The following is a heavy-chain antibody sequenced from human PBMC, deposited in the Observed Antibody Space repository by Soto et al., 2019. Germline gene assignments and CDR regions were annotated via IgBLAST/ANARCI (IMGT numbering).Heavy chain of an antibody. CDR3: ARLVVVPHCSGGSCYSYYFGMDV. J-gene: IGHJ6*02. CDR2: IYYSGST. D-gene: IGHD2-15*01. V-gene: IGHV4-59*01. Sequence: QVQLQESGPGLVKPSETLSLTCTVSGGSISSYYWSWIRQPPGKGLEWIGYIYYSGSTNYNPSRNGRAGISVDTSKIQSSLELSSVTAADTAVYYCARLVVVPHCSGGSCYSYYFGMDVWGQGTTVTVSS. CDR1: GGSISSYY.